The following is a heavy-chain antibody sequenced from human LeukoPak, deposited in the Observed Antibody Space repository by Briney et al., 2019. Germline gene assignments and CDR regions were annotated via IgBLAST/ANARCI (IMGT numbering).Heavy chain of an antibody. CDR2: IRSKAYGGTT. CDR3: TRRSDDAFDI. CDR1: GFTFGDYA. Sequence: GGSLRLSCTASGFTFGDYAMSWVRQAPGKGLEWVGFIRSKAYGGTTEYAASVKGRFTISRDDSKSIAYLQMNSLKTEDTAVYYCTRRSDDAFDIWGQGTMVTVFS. V-gene: IGHV3-49*04. J-gene: IGHJ3*02.